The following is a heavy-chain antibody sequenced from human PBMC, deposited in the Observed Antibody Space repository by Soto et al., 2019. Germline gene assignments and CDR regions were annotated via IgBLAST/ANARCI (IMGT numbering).Heavy chain of an antibody. J-gene: IGHJ6*02. CDR3: AREISGIVAGGDGMDV. Sequence: EVQLVESGGGLVQPGGSLRLSCAASGFTLSSYWMSWVRQAPGKGLEWVANIKQDGSEKYYVDSVKGRFTISRDNAKNSLYLQMNSLRAEDTAVYYCAREISGIVAGGDGMDVWGQGTTVTVSS. CDR1: GFTLSSYW. CDR2: IKQDGSEK. D-gene: IGHD3-22*01. V-gene: IGHV3-7*04.